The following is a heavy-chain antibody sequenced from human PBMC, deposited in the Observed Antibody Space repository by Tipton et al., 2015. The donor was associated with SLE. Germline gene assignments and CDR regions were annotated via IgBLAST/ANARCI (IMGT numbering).Heavy chain of an antibody. CDR1: GYSFTSYW. CDR3: ARHGCSSTSCYYYYYMDV. Sequence: QLVQSGAEVKKPGESLKISCKGSGYSFTSYWIGWVRQMPGKGLEWMGIIYPGDSDTRYSPSFQGQVPISADKSISTAYLQWSSLKASDTAMYYCARHGCSSTSCYYYYYMDVWGKGTTVTVSS. CDR2: IYPGDSDT. V-gene: IGHV5-51*01. J-gene: IGHJ6*03. D-gene: IGHD2-2*01.